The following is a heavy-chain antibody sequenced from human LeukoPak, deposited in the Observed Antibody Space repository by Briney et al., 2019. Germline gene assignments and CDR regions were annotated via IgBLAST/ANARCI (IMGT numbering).Heavy chain of an antibody. CDR2: IYYSGST. CDR1: GGSISSSSYY. CDR3: ARRDGDYVGRFDY. J-gene: IGHJ4*02. D-gene: IGHD4-17*01. Sequence: SETLSLTCTVSGGSISSSSYYWGWIRQPPGKGLEWIGSIYYSGSTYYNPSLKSRATISVDTSKDQFSLKLSSVTAADTAVYYCARRDGDYVGRFDYWGQGTLVTVSS. V-gene: IGHV4-39*01.